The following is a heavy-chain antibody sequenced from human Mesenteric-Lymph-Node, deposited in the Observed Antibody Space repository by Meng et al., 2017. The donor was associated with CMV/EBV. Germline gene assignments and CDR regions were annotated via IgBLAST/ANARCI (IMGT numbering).Heavy chain of an antibody. D-gene: IGHD4-23*01. CDR2: INHSGST. CDR3: ARHQRWLKSEGGFNY. CDR1: GGSFSGYY. V-gene: IGHV4-34*01. J-gene: IGHJ4*02. Sequence: QVRVEQWGAGLLKPSDHLSLTCAVYGGSFSGYYWSWIRQPPGKGLEWIGEINHSGSTNYNPSLKGRVTISVDTSKNQFSLKLSSVTAADTAVYYCARHQRWLKSEGGFNYWGQGTLVTVSS.